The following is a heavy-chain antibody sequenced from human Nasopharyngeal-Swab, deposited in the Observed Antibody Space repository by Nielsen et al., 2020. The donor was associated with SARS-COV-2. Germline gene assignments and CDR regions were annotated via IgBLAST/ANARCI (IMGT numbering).Heavy chain of an antibody. V-gene: IGHV3-21*01. Sequence: GESPKTSCAASGFTFSSYSMNWVRQAPGKGLEWVSSISSSSSYIYYADSVKGRFTISRDNAKNSLYLQMNSLRAEDTAVYYCARDEQLAYGMDVWGQGTTVTVSS. CDR3: ARDEQLAYGMDV. J-gene: IGHJ6*02. CDR1: GFTFSSYS. CDR2: ISSSSSYI. D-gene: IGHD6-6*01.